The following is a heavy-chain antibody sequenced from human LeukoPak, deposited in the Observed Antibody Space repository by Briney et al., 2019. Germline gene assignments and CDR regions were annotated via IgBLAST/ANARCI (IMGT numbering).Heavy chain of an antibody. D-gene: IGHD3-10*01. V-gene: IGHV3-21*01. CDR3: TTDPATGDYFDY. CDR1: GFTSSTYS. CDR2: ISSSSTYI. J-gene: IGHJ4*02. Sequence: GGSLRLSCAASGFTSSTYSMNWVRQAPGKGLEWVSSISSSSTYIFYADSVKGRFTISRDNAKNSLYLQMNSLRAEDTAVYYCTTDPATGDYFDYWGQGTLVTVSS.